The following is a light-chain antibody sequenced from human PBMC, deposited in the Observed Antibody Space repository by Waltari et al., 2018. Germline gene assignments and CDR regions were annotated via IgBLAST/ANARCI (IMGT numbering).Light chain of an antibody. CDR1: QGLLHSEGHIL. CDR3: MQGLQTPT. J-gene: IGKJ5*01. V-gene: IGKV2-28*01. CDR2: LGS. Sequence: DIVLTQSPLSLPVTPGEPASISCRSSQGLLHSEGHILLDWYLQKPGQSPQVLIYLGSDRASGVPDRFSGSGSGTDFTLEISRVEAEEVGVYFCMQGLQTPTFGQGTRL.